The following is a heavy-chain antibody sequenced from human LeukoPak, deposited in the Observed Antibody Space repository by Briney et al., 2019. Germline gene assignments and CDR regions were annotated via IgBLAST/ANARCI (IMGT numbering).Heavy chain of an antibody. CDR3: ARDTYNYGSSAYYDY. CDR2: IYTSGST. CDR1: GVSISSYS. D-gene: IGHD5-18*01. V-gene: IGHV4-4*07. Sequence: SETLSLTCTVSGVSISSYSWSWIRQPAGKGLEWIGRIYTSGSTNYNPSLKSRVTMSVDTSKNQFSLKLSSVTAADAAVYYCARDTYNYGSSAYYDYWGQGTLVTVSS. J-gene: IGHJ4*02.